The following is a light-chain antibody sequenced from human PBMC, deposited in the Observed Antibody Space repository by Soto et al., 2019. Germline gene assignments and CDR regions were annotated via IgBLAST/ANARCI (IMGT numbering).Light chain of an antibody. V-gene: IGLV3-21*02. CDR3: QEWDSTLDQWI. CDR1: NIGSKS. CDR2: DDR. J-gene: IGLJ2*01. Sequence: SYELTQPPSVSVAPGQTATLTCGGNNIGSKSVHWYQQRPGQAPVLVVYDDRDRTSGIPGRFSGSNSGNTATLTISRVEVGDEADYHCQEWDSTLDQWIFGGGTKLTVL.